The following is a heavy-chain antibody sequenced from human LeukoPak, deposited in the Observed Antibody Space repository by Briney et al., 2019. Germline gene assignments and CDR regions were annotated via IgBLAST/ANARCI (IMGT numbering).Heavy chain of an antibody. D-gene: IGHD2/OR15-2a*01. J-gene: IGHJ3*02. Sequence: SETLSLTCTVSGGSISSDHWNWIRQPPGKGLVWIGCIFYSGRTYYNPSLKSRVTISVDMSKSQFSLRLTSVTAADTAVYYCARKNDFDIWGQGTLVTVSS. CDR1: GGSISSDH. CDR3: ARKNDFDI. V-gene: IGHV4-59*01. CDR2: IFYSGRT.